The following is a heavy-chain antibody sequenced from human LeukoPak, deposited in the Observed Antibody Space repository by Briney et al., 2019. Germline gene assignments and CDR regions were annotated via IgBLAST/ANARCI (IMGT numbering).Heavy chain of an antibody. CDR1: GFTFSRCW. D-gene: IGHD6-19*01. V-gene: IGHV3-74*01. Sequence: GGSLRLSCAASGFTFSRCWMLWVRQAPGKGLESVSRINTDGTVTTYADSVKGRFTVSRDNADNTMFLQMNTVRDEDTAVYYCATKQWLAPPPDSWGQGTPVTVSS. J-gene: IGHJ4*02. CDR2: INTDGTVT. CDR3: ATKQWLAPPPDS.